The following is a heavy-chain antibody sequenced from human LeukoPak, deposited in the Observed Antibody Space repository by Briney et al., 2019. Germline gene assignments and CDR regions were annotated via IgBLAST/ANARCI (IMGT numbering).Heavy chain of an antibody. CDR1: GGSISSGNYY. V-gene: IGHV4-39*02. D-gene: IGHD6-25*01. CDR2: VYYSGST. J-gene: IGHJ4*02. CDR3: AKTVTLSSGWTNFDY. Sequence: SETLSLTCTVSGGSISSGNYYWGWIRQPPGKGLEWIRSVYYSGSTYYNPSLKSRVTISADMSKNHFSLRLSSVTAADTAVYYCAKTVTLSSGWTNFDYWGQGTLVTVSS.